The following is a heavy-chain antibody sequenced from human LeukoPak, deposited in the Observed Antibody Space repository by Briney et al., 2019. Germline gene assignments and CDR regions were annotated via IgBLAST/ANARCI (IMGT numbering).Heavy chain of an antibody. CDR1: GYTFTSYH. D-gene: IGHD1-26*01. V-gene: IGHV1-46*01. CDR3: ARGDSGSYDY. J-gene: IGHJ4*02. CDR2: INLSGGST. Sequence: ASVKVSCKASGYTFTSYHMHWVRQAPGQGLEWMGKINLSGGSTTYAQKFQGRVTMTRNTSISTAYMELSSLRSEDTAVYYCARGDSGSYDYWGQGTLVTVSS.